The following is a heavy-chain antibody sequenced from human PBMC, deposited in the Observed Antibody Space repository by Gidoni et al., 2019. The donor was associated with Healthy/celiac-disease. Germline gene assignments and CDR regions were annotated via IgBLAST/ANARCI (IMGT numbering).Heavy chain of an antibody. Sequence: QVQLVESGGGVVQPGRSLRLSCAASGFTFSSYAMHWVRQAPGKGLEWVAVISYDGSNKYYADSVKGRFTISRDNSKNTLYLQMNSLRAEDTAVYYCARDSADYYDSSGAGAFDIWGQGTMVTVSS. CDR2: ISYDGSNK. D-gene: IGHD3-22*01. CDR1: GFTFSSYA. CDR3: ARDSADYYDSSGAGAFDI. V-gene: IGHV3-30-3*01. J-gene: IGHJ3*02.